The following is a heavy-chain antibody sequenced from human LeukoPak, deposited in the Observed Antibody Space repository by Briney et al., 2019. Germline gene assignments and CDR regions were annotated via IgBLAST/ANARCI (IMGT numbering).Heavy chain of an antibody. J-gene: IGHJ4*02. V-gene: IGHV3-21*01. CDR3: ARGSGSSSWYNYFDY. CDR2: ISSSGSYI. CDR1: GVTFSSYS. D-gene: IGHD6-13*01. Sequence: GGSLRPSCAASGVTFSSYSMNWVRQAPGKGLEWVSSISSSGSYIFYADSVKGRFTISRDNAKNSLYLQMNSLRAEDTAMYYCARGSGSSSWYNYFDYWGQGTLVTVSS.